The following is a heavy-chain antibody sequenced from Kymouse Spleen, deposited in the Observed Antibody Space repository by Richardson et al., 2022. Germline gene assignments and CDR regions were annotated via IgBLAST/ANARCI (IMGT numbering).Heavy chain of an antibody. Sequence: QVQLVESGGGVVQPGRSLRLSCAASGFTFSSYGMHWVRQAPGKGLEWVAVIWYDGSNKYYADSVKGRFTISRDNSKNTLYLQMNSLRAEDTAVYYCARAEEYSSSSGFDYWGQGTLVTVSS. J-gene: IGHJ4*02. CDR1: GFTFSSYG. V-gene: IGHV3-33*01. D-gene: IGHD6-6*01. CDR3: ARAEEYSSSSGFDY. CDR2: IWYDGSNK.